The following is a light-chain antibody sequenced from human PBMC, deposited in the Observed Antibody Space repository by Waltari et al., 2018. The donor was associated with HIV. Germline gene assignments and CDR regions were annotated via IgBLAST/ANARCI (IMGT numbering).Light chain of an antibody. CDR3: CSYAGLSTPFV. J-gene: IGLJ1*01. Sequence: QPALTQPASVSGSPGQSLTISCTGTSCDVRSYHLFSCYQQYPGNVPKLMTYEVSKRPSGVANRFAGSKSGNTASLTSSGLQAEDEADYYCCSYAGLSTPFVFGAATKVTVL. V-gene: IGLV2-23*02. CDR2: EVS. CDR1: SCDVRSYHL.